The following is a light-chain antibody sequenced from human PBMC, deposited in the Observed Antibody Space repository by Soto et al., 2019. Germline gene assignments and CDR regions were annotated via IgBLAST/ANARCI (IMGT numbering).Light chain of an antibody. J-gene: IGKJ2*01. Sequence: EIVMTQSPATLSGSPAESATLSCRASQSISSEFAWYQQKPGQPPRLLIYGASTSATGVPARFTGSGSGADFTLTISGRQSEDFAVYYCQQGHNWPLTFGQGTRLEL. CDR2: GAS. V-gene: IGKV3-15*01. CDR1: QSISSE. CDR3: QQGHNWPLT.